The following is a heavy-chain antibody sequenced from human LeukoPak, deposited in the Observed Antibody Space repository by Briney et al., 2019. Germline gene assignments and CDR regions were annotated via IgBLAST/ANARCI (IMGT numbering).Heavy chain of an antibody. Sequence: SETLSLTCTVSGGSISSSSYYWGWIRQPPGKGLEWIGYIYYSGSTNYNPSLKSRVTMTVDTSKNQFSLKLSSVTAADTAVYYCAATYNWSLVKTYYFDYWGQGTLVTVSS. D-gene: IGHD1-20*01. CDR2: IYYSGST. CDR1: GGSISSSSYY. CDR3: AATYNWSLVKTYYFDY. J-gene: IGHJ4*02. V-gene: IGHV4-61*05.